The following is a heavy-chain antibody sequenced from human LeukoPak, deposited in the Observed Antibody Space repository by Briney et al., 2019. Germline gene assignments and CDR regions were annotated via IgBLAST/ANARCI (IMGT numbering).Heavy chain of an antibody. Sequence: SETLSLTCTVSGGSISSYYWSWIRQPPGKGLEWIGYIYYSGSTNYNPSLKSRVTTSVDTSKNQFSLKLSSVTAADTAVYYCARGGGIVVVPAAMGYAFDIWGQGTMVTVSS. J-gene: IGHJ3*02. CDR3: ARGGGIVVVPAAMGYAFDI. CDR2: IYYSGST. D-gene: IGHD2-2*01. CDR1: GGSISSYY. V-gene: IGHV4-59*12.